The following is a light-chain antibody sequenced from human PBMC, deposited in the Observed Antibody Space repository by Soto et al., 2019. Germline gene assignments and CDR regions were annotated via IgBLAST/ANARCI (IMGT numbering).Light chain of an antibody. V-gene: IGKV1-5*01. J-gene: IGKJ5*01. CDR1: QSISSW. CDR2: AAS. Sequence: DIQMTQSPSTLSASVGDRFTITCRASQSISSWLAWYQQKPGKAPKLLIYAASTLESGVPSRFSATVSGTEFSLTITSLQPEDFATYYCQQLFDSPITFGQGTRLEIK. CDR3: QQLFDSPIT.